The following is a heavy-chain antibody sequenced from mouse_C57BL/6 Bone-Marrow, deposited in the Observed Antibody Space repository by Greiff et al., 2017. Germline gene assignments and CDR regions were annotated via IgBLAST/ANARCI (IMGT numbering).Heavy chain of an antibody. V-gene: IGHV5-6*01. D-gene: IGHD1-1*01. J-gene: IGHJ2*01. CDR2: ISSGGSYT. Sequence: EVQRVESGGDLVKPGGSLKLSCAASGFTFSSYGMSWVRQTPDKRLEWVATISSGGSYTYYPDSVKGRFTISRDNAKNTLYLQMSSLKSEDTAMYYCARLYYYGSSYVGYWGQGTTLTVSS. CDR3: ARLYYYGSSYVGY. CDR1: GFTFSSYG.